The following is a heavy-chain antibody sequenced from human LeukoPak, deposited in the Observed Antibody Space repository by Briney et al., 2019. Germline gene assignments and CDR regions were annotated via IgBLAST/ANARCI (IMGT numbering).Heavy chain of an antibody. Sequence: ASVKVSCKASGYTFTSYYMHWVRQAPGQGLEWMGIINPSGGSTSYAQKFQGRVTMTRDTSTSTVYMELSSLRSEDTAVYYCARFRYCSGGSCYSGNWFDPWGQGTLVTVSS. D-gene: IGHD2-15*01. CDR3: ARFRYCSGGSCYSGNWFDP. J-gene: IGHJ5*02. CDR2: INPSGGST. CDR1: GYTFTSYY. V-gene: IGHV1-46*01.